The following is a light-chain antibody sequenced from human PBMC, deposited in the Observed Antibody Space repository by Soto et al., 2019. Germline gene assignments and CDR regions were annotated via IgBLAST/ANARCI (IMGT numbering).Light chain of an antibody. CDR1: QSISSND. V-gene: IGKV3-20*01. J-gene: IGKJ1*01. Sequence: DIVLTQSPGTLSLSPGERATISCRASQSISSNDLAWYQQKPGQAPRLLIYGASSRATGIPDRFSGSGSGTDFTLTISRLEPEDFAVYYCQQYGSSPWTFGQGTKVDIK. CDR3: QQYGSSPWT. CDR2: GAS.